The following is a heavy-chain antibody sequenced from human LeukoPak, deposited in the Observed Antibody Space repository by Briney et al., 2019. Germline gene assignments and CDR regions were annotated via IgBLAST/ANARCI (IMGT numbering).Heavy chain of an antibody. CDR1: GGTFSSYA. D-gene: IGHD6-19*01. J-gene: IGHJ4*02. V-gene: IGHV1-69*01. CDR3: ASSYRTVWRFDY. Sequence: SVKVSCKASGGTFSSYAISWVRQAPGQGLEWMGGIIPIFGTANYAQKFQGRVTITADESTSTAYMELSSLRSDDTAVYYCASSYRTVWRFDYWGQGTLVTVSS. CDR2: IIPIFGTA.